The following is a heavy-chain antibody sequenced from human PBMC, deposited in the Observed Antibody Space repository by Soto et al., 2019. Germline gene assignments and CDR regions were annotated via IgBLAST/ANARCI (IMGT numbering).Heavy chain of an antibody. D-gene: IGHD6-13*01. V-gene: IGHV3-64D*08. Sequence: GXXRLSCAGSGFTFSSSAMHWIRQAPGKGLEYVSNIGADGGRAYYADSVKGRFTISRDNSENTLYLQMSSLRTEETALYYCVKGLPYSSSWYERAFDIWGQGTMVTVSS. CDR3: VKGLPYSSSWYERAFDI. J-gene: IGHJ3*02. CDR2: IGADGGRA. CDR1: GFTFSSSA.